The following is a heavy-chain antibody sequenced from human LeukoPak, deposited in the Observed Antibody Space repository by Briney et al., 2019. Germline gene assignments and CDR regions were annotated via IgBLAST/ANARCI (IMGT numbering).Heavy chain of an antibody. CDR1: GGSISSYY. Sequence: PSETLSLTCTVSGGSISSYYWSWIRQPPGKGLEWIGYIYYSGSTNYNPSLKSRVTISVDTSKNQFSLKLSSVTAADTAVYYCARVGGAAAFRAFDIWGQGTMVTVSS. CDR2: IYYSGST. V-gene: IGHV4-59*08. CDR3: ARVGGAAAFRAFDI. J-gene: IGHJ3*02. D-gene: IGHD6-13*01.